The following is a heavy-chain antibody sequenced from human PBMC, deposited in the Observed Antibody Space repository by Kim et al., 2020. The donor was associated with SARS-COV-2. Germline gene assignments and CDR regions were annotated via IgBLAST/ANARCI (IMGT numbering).Heavy chain of an antibody. J-gene: IGHJ6*02. D-gene: IGHD5-12*01. Sequence: SVKVSCKASGGTFSSYAISWVRQAPGQGLEWMGGIIPIFGTANYAQKFQGRVTITADESTGTAYMELSSLRSEDTAVYYCARKQLVATIIGYYYYGMDVWGQGTTVTVSS. CDR1: GGTFSSYA. V-gene: IGHV1-69*13. CDR2: IIPIFGTA. CDR3: ARKQLVATIIGYYYYGMDV.